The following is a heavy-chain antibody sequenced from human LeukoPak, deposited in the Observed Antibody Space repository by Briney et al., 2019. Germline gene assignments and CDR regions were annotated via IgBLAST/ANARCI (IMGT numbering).Heavy chain of an antibody. J-gene: IGHJ6*02. CDR3: ACQDLGGNSGWFGVDV. CDR1: GGSFSGYY. CDR2: INHSGST. Sequence: PSETLSLTCAVYGGSFSGYYWSWIRQPPGKGLEWIGEINHSGSTNYNPYLKSRVTISVDTSKNQFSLRLSSVTAADTAVYYCACQDLGGNSGWFGVDVWGQGTTVTVSS. V-gene: IGHV4-34*01. D-gene: IGHD6-19*01.